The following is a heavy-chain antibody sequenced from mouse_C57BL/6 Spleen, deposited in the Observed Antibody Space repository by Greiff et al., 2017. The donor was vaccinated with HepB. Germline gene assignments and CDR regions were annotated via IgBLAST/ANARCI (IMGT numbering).Heavy chain of an antibody. V-gene: IGHV14-4*01. D-gene: IGHD2-1*01. J-gene: IGHJ3*01. CDR1: GFNIKDDY. Sequence: EVQLQQSGAELVRPGASVKLSCTASGFNIKDDYMHWVKQRPEQGLEWIGWIDPENGDTEYASKFQGKATITADTSSNTAYLQLSSLTSEDPAVYYCTSIYYGNSGFAYWGQGTLVTVAA. CDR2: IDPENGDT. CDR3: TSIYYGNSGFAY.